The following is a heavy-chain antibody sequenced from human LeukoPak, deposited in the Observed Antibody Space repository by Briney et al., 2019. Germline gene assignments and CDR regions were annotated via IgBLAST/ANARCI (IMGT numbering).Heavy chain of an antibody. V-gene: IGHV3-11*04. CDR3: ASVLPAAMYFDY. J-gene: IGHJ4*02. CDR2: ISSSGSTI. CDR1: GFTFSDYY. Sequence: GGSLRLSCAASGFTFSDYYMSWIRQAPGKGLEWVSYISSSGSTIYYADSVKGRFTISRDNAKNSLYLQMNSPRAEDTAVYYCASVLPAAMYFDYWGQGTLVTVSS. D-gene: IGHD2-2*01.